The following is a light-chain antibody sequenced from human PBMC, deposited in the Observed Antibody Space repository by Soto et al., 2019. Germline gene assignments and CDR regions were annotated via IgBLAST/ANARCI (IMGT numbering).Light chain of an antibody. CDR3: QQRSSWPPVFT. CDR1: QSISSD. V-gene: IGKV3-11*01. CDR2: DAS. J-gene: IGKJ5*01. Sequence: EIVLTQSPSTLSLSPEERATLSCRARQSISSDLAWYQQKPGQAPRLLIYDASNRATGIPARFSGSGSGTDFTLIISSLEPEDSAIYYCQQRSSWPPVFTFGQGTRLAIK.